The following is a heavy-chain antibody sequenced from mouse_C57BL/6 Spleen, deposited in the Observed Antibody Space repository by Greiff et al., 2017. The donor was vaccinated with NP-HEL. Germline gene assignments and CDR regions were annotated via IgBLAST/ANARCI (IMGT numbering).Heavy chain of an antibody. Sequence: QVQLKQPGAELVMPGASVKLSCKASGYTFTSYWMHWVKQRPGQGLEWIGEIDPSDSYTNYNQKFKGKSTLTVDKSSSTAYMQLSSLTSEDSAVYYCARGADYDRAGFAYWGQGTLVTVSA. CDR2: IDPSDSYT. V-gene: IGHV1-69*01. J-gene: IGHJ3*01. CDR1: GYTFTSYW. CDR3: ARGADYDRAGFAY. D-gene: IGHD2-4*01.